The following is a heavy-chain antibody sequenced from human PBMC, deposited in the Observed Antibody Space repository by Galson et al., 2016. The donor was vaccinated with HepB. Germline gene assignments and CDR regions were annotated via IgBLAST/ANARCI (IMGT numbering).Heavy chain of an antibody. CDR3: ARLVTSNSWYGWFDP. J-gene: IGHJ5*02. CDR1: GFVFSSYG. Sequence: SLRLSCAASGFVFSSYGIHWVRQAPGKGLEWVSSISSGSSYIYYADSVKGRFTISRDNAKNSLCLQMNSLRAEDTAVYYCARLVTSNSWYGWFDPWGQGTRATVSS. CDR2: ISSGSSYI. D-gene: IGHD6-13*01. V-gene: IGHV3-21*01.